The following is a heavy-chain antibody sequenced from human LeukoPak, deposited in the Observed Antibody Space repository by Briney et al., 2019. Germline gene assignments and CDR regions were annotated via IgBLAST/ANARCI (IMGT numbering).Heavy chain of an antibody. J-gene: IGHJ4*02. CDR1: GGSISSGSYY. V-gene: IGHV4-61*02. Sequence: SETLSLTCTVSGGSISSGSYYWSWIRQPAGKGLEWIGRIYTSGSTNYNPSLKSRVTISVDTSKKQFSLKLSSVTAADTAVYYCARAKWELIDYWGQGTLVTVSS. D-gene: IGHD1-26*01. CDR3: ARAKWELIDY. CDR2: IYTSGST.